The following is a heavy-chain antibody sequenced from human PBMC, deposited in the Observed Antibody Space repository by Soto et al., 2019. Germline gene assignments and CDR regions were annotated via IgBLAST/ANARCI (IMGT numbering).Heavy chain of an antibody. CDR1: GFSLGTEVG. V-gene: IGHV2-5*02. CDR3: ARLFSAYTGYFDY. D-gene: IGHD3-16*01. Sequence: QITLKESGPTLVKPTQTLTLTCTFSGFSLGTEVGVGWIRQPPGKALEWLALIYWDDDKRYSPSLKTRLTINKDTSKSQVVLTMTNMDPEDTATYYCARLFSAYTGYFDYWGQGTLVTVSS. CDR2: IYWDDDK. J-gene: IGHJ4*02.